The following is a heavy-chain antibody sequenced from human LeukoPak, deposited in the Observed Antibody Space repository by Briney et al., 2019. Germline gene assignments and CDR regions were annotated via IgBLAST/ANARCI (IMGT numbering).Heavy chain of an antibody. D-gene: IGHD3-16*01. Sequence: GGSLRLSCAASGFTFSNYAMNWVRQAPGKGLEWVSAIDSGGGTYYADSVKGRFTISRDNSKNTLYLQLNSLRAEDTAVYYCAKGPQGDWGQGVLVTVSS. V-gene: IGHV3-23*01. CDR1: GFTFSNYA. J-gene: IGHJ4*02. CDR2: IDSGGGT. CDR3: AKGPQGD.